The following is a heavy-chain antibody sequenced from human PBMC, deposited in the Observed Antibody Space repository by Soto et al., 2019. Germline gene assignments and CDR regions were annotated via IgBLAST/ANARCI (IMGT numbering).Heavy chain of an antibody. CDR3: ARLNYNWNYGMDV. J-gene: IGHJ6*02. Sequence: SETLSLTCTVSGGSINDYFYNWIRQPPGKGLEWIGYIYYTGNSKSNPSLKSRVTISVDTSKNQFSLKLSSVTAADTAVYYCARLNYNWNYGMDVWGQGTTVT. CDR1: GGSINDYF. V-gene: IGHV4-59*08. CDR2: IYYTGNS. D-gene: IGHD1-1*01.